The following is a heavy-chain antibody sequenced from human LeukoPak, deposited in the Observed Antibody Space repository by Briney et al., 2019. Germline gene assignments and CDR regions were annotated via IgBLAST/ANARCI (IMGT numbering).Heavy chain of an antibody. V-gene: IGHV3-21*01. Sequence: GGSLRLSCAASGFTFSSYSMNWVRQAPGKGLEWVSSISSSSSYIYYADSVKGRFTISRDDAKNSMYLQMNSLIAEDTAVYYCARERASSSWTLFGYWGQGTLVTVSS. J-gene: IGHJ4*02. CDR1: GFTFSSYS. D-gene: IGHD6-13*01. CDR3: ARERASSSWTLFGY. CDR2: ISSSSSYI.